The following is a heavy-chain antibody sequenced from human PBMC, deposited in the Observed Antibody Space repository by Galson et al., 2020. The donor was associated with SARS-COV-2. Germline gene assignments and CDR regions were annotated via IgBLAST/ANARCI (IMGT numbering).Heavy chain of an antibody. D-gene: IGHD3-16*02. V-gene: IGHV3-21*03. CDR2: MSSSGTQI. Sequence: GGSLRLSCTASGLAFNKYTMNWVRQAPGKGPEWLSSMSSSGTQIFYAASVRGRFTISRDDARNSLYLQMNSLSAEDTAVYYCTREYYDYVWGSYRYGDYWGQGTLVTVSS. CDR1: GLAFNKYT. CDR3: TREYYDYVWGSYRYGDY. J-gene: IGHJ4*02.